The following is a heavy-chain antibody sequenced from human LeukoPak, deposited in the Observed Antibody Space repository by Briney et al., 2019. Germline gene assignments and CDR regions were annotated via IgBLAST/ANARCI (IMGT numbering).Heavy chain of an antibody. D-gene: IGHD3-10*01. CDR1: GFTFSSYA. J-gene: IGHJ4*02. CDR2: ISVNDGSP. Sequence: PGGSLRLSCAASGFTFSSYALTWVRQAPGKGLEWVSGISVNDGSPYYADSVKGRFTISRDNSKDTVYLQMNSLRAEDTAVYYCAKEMVQGVFDYWGQGTLVTVSS. CDR3: AKEMVQGVFDY. V-gene: IGHV3-23*01.